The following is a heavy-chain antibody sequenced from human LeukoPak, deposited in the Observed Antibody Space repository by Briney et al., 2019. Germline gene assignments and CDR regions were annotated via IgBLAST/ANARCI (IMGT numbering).Heavy chain of an antibody. Sequence: GGSLRLSCAASGFIFSNAWMSWVRQAPGKGLEWVGRIKSKTDGGTTDYAAPVKGRFTISRDDSKNTLYLQMNSLKTEDTAVYYCSPDLYSKYKGYFDYWGQGTLVTVSS. CDR1: GFIFSNAW. J-gene: IGHJ4*02. CDR2: IKSKTDGGTT. D-gene: IGHD4-11*01. V-gene: IGHV3-15*01. CDR3: SPDLYSKYKGYFDY.